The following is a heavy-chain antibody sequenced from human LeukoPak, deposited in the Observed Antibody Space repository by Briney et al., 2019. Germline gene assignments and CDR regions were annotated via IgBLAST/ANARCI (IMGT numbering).Heavy chain of an antibody. CDR1: GFTVSSNY. Sequence: GGSLRLSCAASGFTVSSNYMSWVRQAPGKGLEWVSVIYSGGSTYYADSVKGRFTISRDNSKNTLYLQMNSLRGEDTAVYYCARGRDGWSFDYWGQGTLVTVSS. D-gene: IGHD6-19*01. V-gene: IGHV3-53*01. J-gene: IGHJ4*02. CDR3: ARGRDGWSFDY. CDR2: IYSGGST.